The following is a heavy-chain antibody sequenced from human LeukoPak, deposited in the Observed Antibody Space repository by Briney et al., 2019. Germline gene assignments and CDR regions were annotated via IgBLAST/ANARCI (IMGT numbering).Heavy chain of an antibody. CDR1: GFTFSSYW. D-gene: IGHD4-17*01. CDR2: ISYDGSNK. Sequence: GGALRLSCAASGFTFSSYWMHWVRQAPGKGLVWVAVISYDGSNKYYADSVKGRFTISRDNSKNTLYLQMNSLRAEDTAVYYCAKRGYGDYGNYWGQGTLVTVSS. V-gene: IGHV3-30*18. CDR3: AKRGYGDYGNY. J-gene: IGHJ4*02.